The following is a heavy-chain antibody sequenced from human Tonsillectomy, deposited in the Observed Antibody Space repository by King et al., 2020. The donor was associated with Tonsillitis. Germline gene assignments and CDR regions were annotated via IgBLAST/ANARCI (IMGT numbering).Heavy chain of an antibody. CDR3: AKDPETGVCISANCYPDY. CDR2: ISYDGSKK. D-gene: IGHD2-2*01. J-gene: IGHJ4*02. CDR1: GFTFSSYG. Sequence: VQLVESGGGVVQPGRSLRLSCVASGFTFSSYGIHWVRQAPGKGLEWVAVISYDGSKKYYADSVKGRFSISRDNSKNTLYLQMNSLRAEDTAVYYCAKDPETGVCISANCYPDYWGQGILVTVSS. V-gene: IGHV3-30*18.